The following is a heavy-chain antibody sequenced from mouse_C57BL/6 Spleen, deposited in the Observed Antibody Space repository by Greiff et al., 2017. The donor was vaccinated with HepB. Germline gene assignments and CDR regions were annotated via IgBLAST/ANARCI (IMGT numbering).Heavy chain of an antibody. CDR2: INPNNGGT. CDR1: GYTFTDYN. V-gene: IGHV1-18*01. CDR3: ARSLITTVVYWYFDV. J-gene: IGHJ1*03. Sequence: EVQVVESGPELVKPGASVKIPCKASGYTFTDYNMDWVKQSHGKSLEWIGDINPNNGGTIYNQKFKGKATLTVDKSSSTAYMELRSLTTEDTAVYYCARSLITTVVYWYFDVWGTGTTVTVSS. D-gene: IGHD1-1*01.